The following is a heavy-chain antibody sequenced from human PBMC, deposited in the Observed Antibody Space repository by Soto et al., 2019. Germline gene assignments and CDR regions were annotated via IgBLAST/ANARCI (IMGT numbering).Heavy chain of an antibody. CDR1: GYTFTSYG. Sequence: GASVKVSCKASGYTFTSYGISWVRQAPGQGLEWMGWISAYNGNTNYAQKLQGRVTMTTDTSTSTAYMELRSLRSDDTAVYYCARDLIVGATSPSTYWGQGTLVTVSS. CDR3: ARDLIVGATSPSTY. V-gene: IGHV1-18*01. J-gene: IGHJ4*02. CDR2: ISAYNGNT. D-gene: IGHD1-26*01.